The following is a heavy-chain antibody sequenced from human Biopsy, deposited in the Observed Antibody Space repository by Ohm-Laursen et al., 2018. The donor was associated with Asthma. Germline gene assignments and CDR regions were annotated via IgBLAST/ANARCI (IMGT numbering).Heavy chain of an antibody. V-gene: IGHV1-69*13. CDR1: GGTFGNYA. CDR3: ARGPEYVRSSGALDY. D-gene: IGHD2-2*01. Sequence: GASVKVSCNASGGTFGNYAISWVRQAPGQGLEWMGRIIPIFGPTNYAQKFQGRVTISADDSTSTAYMELSSLSSEDTALYYCARGPEYVRSSGALDYWGQGTLVTVSS. J-gene: IGHJ4*02. CDR2: IIPIFGPT.